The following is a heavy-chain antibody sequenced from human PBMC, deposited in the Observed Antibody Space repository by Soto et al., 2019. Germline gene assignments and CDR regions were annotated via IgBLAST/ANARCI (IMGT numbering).Heavy chain of an antibody. J-gene: IGHJ4*02. V-gene: IGHV3-23*01. D-gene: IGHD3-16*01. Sequence: TGGSLRLSCASSGFTFSSYAMSWVRQAPGKGLEWVSAISGSGGSTYYADSVKGRFTISRDNSKNTLYLQMNSLRAEDTAVYYCAKTDYDYIWWSYRHRYRYFAYRAQGTLVIVSS. CDR2: ISGSGGST. CDR3: AKTDYDYIWWSYRHRYRYFAY. CDR1: GFTFSSYA.